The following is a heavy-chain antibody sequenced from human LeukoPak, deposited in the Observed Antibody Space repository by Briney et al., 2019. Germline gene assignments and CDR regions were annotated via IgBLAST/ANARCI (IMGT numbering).Heavy chain of an antibody. Sequence: SETLSLTCTVSGGSISSYYWSWIRQPAGKGLEWIGRIYTSGSTNYNPSLKSRVTMSVDMSKNQFSLKLSSVTAADTAVYYCARVPIYSYDSSGYLDAFDIWGQGTMVTVSS. CDR1: GGSISSYY. V-gene: IGHV4-4*07. J-gene: IGHJ3*02. CDR3: ARVPIYSYDSSGYLDAFDI. D-gene: IGHD3-22*01. CDR2: IYTSGST.